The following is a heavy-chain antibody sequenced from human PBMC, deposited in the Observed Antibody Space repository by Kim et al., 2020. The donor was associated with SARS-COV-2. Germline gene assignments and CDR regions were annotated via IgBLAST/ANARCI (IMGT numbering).Heavy chain of an antibody. D-gene: IGHD1-26*01. CDR3: ARSDIVGATTHAFDI. J-gene: IGHJ3*02. Sequence: PSFQGQVTISADKSISTAYLQWSSLEASDTAMYYCARSDIVGATTHAFDIWGQGTMVTVSS. V-gene: IGHV5-51*01.